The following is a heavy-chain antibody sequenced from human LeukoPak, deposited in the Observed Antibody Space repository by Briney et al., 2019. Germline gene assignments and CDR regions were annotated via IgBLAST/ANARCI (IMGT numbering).Heavy chain of an antibody. CDR2: IESKTDGGTT. D-gene: IGHD3-22*01. CDR1: GFSFSDAW. V-gene: IGHV3-15*04. CDR3: TTSLLYDSSGYYCSR. Sequence: GGSLRLSCAASGFSFSDAWMSWVRQIPGKGLEWVGRIESKTDGGTTDYAAPVKGRFTISRDDSTNTLYLQMNSLKTEDTAVYYCTTSLLYDSSGYYCSRWGQGTLVTVSS. J-gene: IGHJ4*02.